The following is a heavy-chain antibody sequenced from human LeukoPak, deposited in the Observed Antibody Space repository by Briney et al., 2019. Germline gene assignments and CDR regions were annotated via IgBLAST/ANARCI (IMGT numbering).Heavy chain of an antibody. Sequence: SVKVSCKSSAYTFSSYAIIWVRQAPGQGLKWMGSIIPILGIANYAQKFQGRVTITADKSTSTAYMELSSLRSEDTAVYYCARDRYYDFWSGYPDYWGQGTLVTVSS. CDR3: ARDRYYDFWSGYPDY. D-gene: IGHD3-3*01. J-gene: IGHJ4*02. CDR1: AYTFSSYA. V-gene: IGHV1-69*04. CDR2: IIPILGIA.